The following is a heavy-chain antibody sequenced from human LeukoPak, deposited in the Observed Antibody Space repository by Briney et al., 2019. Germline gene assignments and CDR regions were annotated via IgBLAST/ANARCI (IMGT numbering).Heavy chain of an antibody. CDR2: IIPIFGTA. D-gene: IGHD6-6*01. Sequence: EASVKVSCKASGGTFSRYAISWVRQAPGQGLEWMGGIIPIFGTANYAQTFQGRVTITAHESTSTAYMELSSLRSEDTAVYYCARVRQLVRYYYGMDVWGQGTTVTVSS. V-gene: IGHV1-69*13. CDR1: GGTFSRYA. CDR3: ARVRQLVRYYYGMDV. J-gene: IGHJ6*02.